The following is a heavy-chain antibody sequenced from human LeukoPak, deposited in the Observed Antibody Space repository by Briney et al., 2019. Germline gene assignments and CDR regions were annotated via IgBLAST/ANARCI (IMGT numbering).Heavy chain of an antibody. V-gene: IGHV3-53*01. J-gene: IGHJ4*02. D-gene: IGHD6-13*01. Sequence: GGSLRLSCAASGFTVSSNYMSWVRQAPGKGLEWVSVIYSGGSTYYADSVKGRFTISRDISKNTLFLQMNSLRAEDTAVFYCATADSSSWVPDYWGQGTLVTVSS. CDR3: ATADSSSWVPDY. CDR2: IYSGGST. CDR1: GFTVSSNY.